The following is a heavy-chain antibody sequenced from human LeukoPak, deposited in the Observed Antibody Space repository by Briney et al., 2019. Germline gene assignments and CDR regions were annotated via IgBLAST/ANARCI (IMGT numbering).Heavy chain of an antibody. V-gene: IGHV4-39*01. J-gene: IGHJ4*02. Sequence: PSETLSLTCAVSGGSISSSSYYWDWIRQPPGKGLEWIGAIYYSGNTNYNPSLKSRVTISVDTSKNQFSLKLSSVTAADTAVYYCARHRIPAALASAFDYWGQRTLVTVSS. D-gene: IGHD2-2*01. CDR3: ARHRIPAALASAFDY. CDR1: GGSISSSSYY. CDR2: IYYSGNT.